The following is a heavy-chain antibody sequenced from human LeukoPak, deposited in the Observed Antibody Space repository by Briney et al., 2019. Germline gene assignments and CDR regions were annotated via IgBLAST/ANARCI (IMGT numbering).Heavy chain of an antibody. D-gene: IGHD2-2*01. J-gene: IGHJ4*02. CDR2: IRYDGSNE. CDR1: GFTFSYFG. CDR3: AKIEGKYQLANIPDS. Sequence: GGSLRLSCVASGFTFSYFGMHWVRQAPGKGLEWVAFIRYDGSNEYYAESVKGRFTISRDNSKNTLYLEMNSLRVEDTAAYYCAKIEGKYQLANIPDSWGQGTLVTVSS. V-gene: IGHV3-30*02.